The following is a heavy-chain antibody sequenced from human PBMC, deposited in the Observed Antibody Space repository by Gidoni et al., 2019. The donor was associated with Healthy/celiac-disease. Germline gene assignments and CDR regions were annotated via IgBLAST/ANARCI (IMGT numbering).Heavy chain of an antibody. D-gene: IGHD2-2*01. CDR1: GFTFDDYA. Sequence: EVQLVESGGGLVQPGRSLRLSCAASGFTFDDYAMHWVRKAPGKGLEWVSGISLNSGSIGYADSVKGRFTISRDNAKNSLYLQMNSLRAEDTALYYCAKSSCSSTSCPYYYYYMDVWGKGTTVTVSS. CDR3: AKSSCSSTSCPYYYYYMDV. V-gene: IGHV3-9*01. J-gene: IGHJ6*03. CDR2: ISLNSGSI.